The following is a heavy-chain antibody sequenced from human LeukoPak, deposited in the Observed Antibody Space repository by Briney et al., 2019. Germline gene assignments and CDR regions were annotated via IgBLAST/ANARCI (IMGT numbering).Heavy chain of an antibody. D-gene: IGHD6-13*01. CDR3: ARTHSSRYNWFDP. CDR1: GGSLSSDY. V-gene: IGHV4-4*07. CDR2: IYTTGST. Sequence: SETLSLTCTVSGGSLSSDYWSWVRQPAGKGLEWIGRIYTTGSTNYNPSLKSRVTMSVDTSKNQFSLTLSSVTAADTAVYYCARTHSSRYNWFDPWGQGTLVTVSS. J-gene: IGHJ5*02.